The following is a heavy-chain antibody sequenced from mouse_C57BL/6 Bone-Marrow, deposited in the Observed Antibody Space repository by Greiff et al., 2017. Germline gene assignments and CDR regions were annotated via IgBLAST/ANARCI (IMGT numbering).Heavy chain of an antibody. J-gene: IGHJ2*01. D-gene: IGHD1-1*01. V-gene: IGHV1-82*01. CDR1: GYAFSSSW. CDR2: IYPGDGDT. CDR3: ARGVLLTRTGFDY. Sequence: QVQLKQSGPELVKPGASVKISCKASGYAFSSSWMNWVKQRPGKGLEWIGRIYPGDGDTNYNGKFKGKATLTADKSSSTAYMQLRSLTSEDSAVYFCARGVLLTRTGFDYWGQGTTLTVSS.